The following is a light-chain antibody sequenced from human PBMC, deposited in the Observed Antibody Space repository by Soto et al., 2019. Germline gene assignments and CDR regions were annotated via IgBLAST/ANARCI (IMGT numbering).Light chain of an antibody. Sequence: EIVLTQSPATLSLSPGERATLSCRASQSVSTYLAWFQQRPGQAPRLLLYDASNRATGIPARFSGSGSGTDFTLTINSLEPGDFAVYYCQQRTKWPRTFGQGTKVDIK. CDR1: QSVSTY. CDR2: DAS. J-gene: IGKJ2*01. V-gene: IGKV3-11*01. CDR3: QQRTKWPRT.